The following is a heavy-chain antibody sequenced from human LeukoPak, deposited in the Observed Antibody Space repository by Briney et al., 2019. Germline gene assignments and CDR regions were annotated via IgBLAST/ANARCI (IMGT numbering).Heavy chain of an antibody. V-gene: IGHV3-7*01. CDR1: GCTFSSYR. CDR3: AREEEWYASGTYYKGFDS. D-gene: IGHD3-10*01. Sequence: GGSLRLTCAASGCTFSSYRKNWVRQAPGQGLEWVACIKEDGSEKYYVGSVTGRFTISRDYARHSLFLKMTSLRDEDTAVYYCAREEEWYASGTYYKGFDSWGQGTLVTVSS. CDR2: IKEDGSEK. J-gene: IGHJ4*02.